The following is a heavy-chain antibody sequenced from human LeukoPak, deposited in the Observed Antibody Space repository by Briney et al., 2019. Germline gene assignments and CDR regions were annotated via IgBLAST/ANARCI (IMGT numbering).Heavy chain of an antibody. CDR2: ISAYNGNT. Sequence: ASVKVSCKASGYTFTSYGISWVRQAPGQGLEWMGWISAYNGNTNYAQKLQGRVTMTTDTSTSTAYMELRSLRSDDTAVYYCARDRGGGPGKQWLLRSPFDYWGQGTLVTVSS. D-gene: IGHD3-22*01. V-gene: IGHV1-18*01. CDR3: ARDRGGGPGKQWLLRSPFDY. CDR1: GYTFTSYG. J-gene: IGHJ4*02.